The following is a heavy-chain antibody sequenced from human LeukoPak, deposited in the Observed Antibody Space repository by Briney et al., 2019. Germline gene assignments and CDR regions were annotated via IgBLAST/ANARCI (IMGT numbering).Heavy chain of an antibody. Sequence: SETLSLTCTVSGGSISSGGYYWSWIRQHPGKGLEWIGYIYYSGSTYYNPSLKSRVTISVDTSKNQFSLKLSSVTAADTAVYYCARVRVDTAMVNFDYWGQGTLVTVSS. CDR2: IYYSGST. J-gene: IGHJ4*02. CDR3: ARVRVDTAMVNFDY. CDR1: GGSISSGGYY. V-gene: IGHV4-31*03. D-gene: IGHD5-18*01.